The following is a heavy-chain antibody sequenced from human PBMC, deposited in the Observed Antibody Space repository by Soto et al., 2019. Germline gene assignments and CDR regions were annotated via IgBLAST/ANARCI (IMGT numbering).Heavy chain of an antibody. V-gene: IGHV1-69*06. D-gene: IGHD2-15*01. CDR3: ARDRYCSGDSCCPLDY. CDR2: IIHIFSTR. CDR1: GGTFSNYA. J-gene: IGHJ4*02. Sequence: QVQLVQSGAEVKKPGSSVKVSCKASGGTFSNYAISWVRQAPGQGLEWMGAIIHIFSTRHYAQKFQGRVTITADKSTGSAFMELSSLRSEDTAVYYCARDRYCSGDSCCPLDYWGQGTLVTVSS.